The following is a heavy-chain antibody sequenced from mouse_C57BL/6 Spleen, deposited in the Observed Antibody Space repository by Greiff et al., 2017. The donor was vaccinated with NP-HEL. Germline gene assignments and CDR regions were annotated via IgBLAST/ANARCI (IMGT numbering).Heavy chain of an antibody. V-gene: IGHV5-9*01. CDR3: ARRYDYDGFAY. D-gene: IGHD2-4*01. CDR2: ISGGGGNT. J-gene: IGHJ3*01. CDR1: GFTFSSYT. Sequence: EVMLVESGGGLVKPGGSLKLSCAASGFTFSSYTMSWVRQTPEKRLEWVATISGGGGNTYYPDSVKGRFTISRDNAKNTLYLQMSSLRSEDTALYYCARRYDYDGFAYWGQGTLVTVSA.